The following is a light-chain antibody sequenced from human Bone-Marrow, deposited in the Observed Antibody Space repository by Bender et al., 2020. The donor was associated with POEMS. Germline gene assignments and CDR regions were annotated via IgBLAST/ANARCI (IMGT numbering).Light chain of an antibody. CDR2: EAT. V-gene: IGLV2-23*01. J-gene: IGLJ1*01. CDR1: VANYNL. Sequence: QSALTHPASVSGSPGQSIPISCPDVANYNLVSWYQQHPGKAPKLLIYEATKRPSGVSHRFSGSKSANTASLTISGLQAEDEADYYCSSYATSGARVFGTGTKVTVL. CDR3: SSYATSGARV.